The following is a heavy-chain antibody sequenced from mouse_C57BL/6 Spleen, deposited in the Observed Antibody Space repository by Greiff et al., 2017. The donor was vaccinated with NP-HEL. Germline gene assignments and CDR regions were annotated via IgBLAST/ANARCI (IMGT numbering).Heavy chain of an antibody. D-gene: IGHD1-1*01. CDR3: ARKGYGSSYDWYFDV. Sequence: VQLQQSGAELVKPGASVKLSCKASGYTFTSYWMQWVKQRPGQGLEWIGEIYPSDSYTNYNQKFKDKATLTVDTSSSTAYMQLSSLTSEDSAVYYCARKGYGSSYDWYFDVWGTGTTVTVSS. CDR1: GYTFTSYW. CDR2: IYPSDSYT. V-gene: IGHV1-50*01. J-gene: IGHJ1*03.